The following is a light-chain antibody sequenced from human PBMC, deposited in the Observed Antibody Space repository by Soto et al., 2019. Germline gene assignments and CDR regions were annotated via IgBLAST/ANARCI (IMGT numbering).Light chain of an antibody. CDR3: QQYVTSPWT. V-gene: IGKV3-20*01. J-gene: IGKJ1*01. CDR1: QSISDIY. CDR2: AAS. Sequence: VMTQSPGTLSLSPGERATLSCRASQSISDIYLAWYQQKPGQAPRLLIYAASRRAAGIPDRFSGSGSGTDFALTISRLEPEDFAMYYCQQYVTSPWTFGQGTKVEIK.